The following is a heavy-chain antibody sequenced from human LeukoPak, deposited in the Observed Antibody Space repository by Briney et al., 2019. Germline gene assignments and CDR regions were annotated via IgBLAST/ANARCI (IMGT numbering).Heavy chain of an antibody. J-gene: IGHJ6*03. D-gene: IGHD2-2*01. V-gene: IGHV3-21*01. Sequence: GGSLRLSRAASGFTFSSYSMNWVRQAPGKGLEWVSSISSSSSYIYYADSVKGRFTISRDNAKNSLYLQMNSLRAEDTAVYYCAWYQLSSQRIYYYYYMDVWGKGTTVTVSS. CDR2: ISSSSSYI. CDR3: AWYQLSSQRIYYYYYMDV. CDR1: GFTFSSYS.